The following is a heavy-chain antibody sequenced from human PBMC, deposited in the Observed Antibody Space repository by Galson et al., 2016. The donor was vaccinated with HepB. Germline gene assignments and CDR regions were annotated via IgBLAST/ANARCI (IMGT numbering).Heavy chain of an antibody. CDR1: GFTFSRYG. CDR3: ARDQGAYTYGFDY. Sequence: SLRLSCAASGFTFSRYGMHWVRQPPGKGLEWVAVIWYDETYKSYADSVNGRFTISRDNSKNTLYLQMNNLRADDTAVYYCARDQGAYTYGFDYWGQGALVTVSS. CDR2: IWYDETYK. D-gene: IGHD5-18*01. V-gene: IGHV3-33*01. J-gene: IGHJ4*02.